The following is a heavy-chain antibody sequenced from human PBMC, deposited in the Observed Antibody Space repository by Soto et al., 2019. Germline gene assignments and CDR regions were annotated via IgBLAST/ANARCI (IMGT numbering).Heavy chain of an antibody. Sequence: QVQLVQSGAEVKKPGSSVKVSCKASGGTFSSYAISWVRQAPGQGLEWMGGIIPIFGTANYAQKFQGRVTITADESTSTAYMELSSLRSEDTAVYYCATRADYYGSGSYYNVLDYWGQGTLVTVSS. J-gene: IGHJ4*02. CDR2: IIPIFGTA. D-gene: IGHD3-10*01. CDR3: ATRADYYGSGSYYNVLDY. V-gene: IGHV1-69*01. CDR1: GGTFSSYA.